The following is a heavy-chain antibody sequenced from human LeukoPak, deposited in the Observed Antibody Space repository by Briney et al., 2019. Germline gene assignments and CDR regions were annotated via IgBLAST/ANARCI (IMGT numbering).Heavy chain of an antibody. CDR3: VRDRGYCSGGTCYALWDY. CDR2: IKEDGGEK. Sequence: GGSLRLSSAASGFTFSNYWMTWVRQAPGKGLEWVAHIKEDGGEKHYVDPVKGRFTISRDNAKNSLYLQMNSLRAEDTAMYYCVRDRGYCSGGTCYALWDYWGQGTLVTVSS. J-gene: IGHJ4*02. CDR1: GFTFSNYW. V-gene: IGHV3-7*01. D-gene: IGHD2-15*01.